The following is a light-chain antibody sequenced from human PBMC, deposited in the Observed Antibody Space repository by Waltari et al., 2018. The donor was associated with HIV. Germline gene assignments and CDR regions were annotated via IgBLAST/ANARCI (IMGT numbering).Light chain of an antibody. Sequence: QPVLTQATSASGSPGQRVTIPCSGSSSNLGSNYVYWYQQLPGTAPKLLIYRNNQRPSGVPDRFSGSKSGTSASLSISGLRSEDEADYYCAAWDDSLSGQVFGGGTKLTVL. J-gene: IGLJ2*01. CDR2: RNN. V-gene: IGLV1-47*01. CDR3: AAWDDSLSGQV. CDR1: SSNLGSNY.